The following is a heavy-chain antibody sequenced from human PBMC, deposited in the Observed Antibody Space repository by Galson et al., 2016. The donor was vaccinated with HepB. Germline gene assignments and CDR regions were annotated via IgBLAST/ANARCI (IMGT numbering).Heavy chain of an antibody. Sequence: SLRLSCAVSGFTFNSYEMNWVRQAPGKGLEWISYISNSGSTKYYAESVEGRFTISRDNDRNLLFLQMNSLRAEDTAVYYCAQYYYDSSGYVEYFQNWGQGSRVTVSS. V-gene: IGHV3-48*03. CDR2: ISNSGSTK. CDR3: AQYYYDSSGYVEYFQN. D-gene: IGHD3-22*01. CDR1: GFTFNSYE. J-gene: IGHJ1*01.